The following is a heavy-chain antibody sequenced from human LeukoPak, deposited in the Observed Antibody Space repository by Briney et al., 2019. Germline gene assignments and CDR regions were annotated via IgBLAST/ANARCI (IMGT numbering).Heavy chain of an antibody. Sequence: GGSLRLSCAASGFTFSSYSMNWVRQAPGKGLEWVSSISSSSSYIYYAVSVKGRFTISRDNAKNSLYLQMNSLRAEDTAVYYCARDSGHDFWSGYYRVSLYYYYMDVWGKGTTVTVSS. CDR3: ARDSGHDFWSGYYRVSLYYYYMDV. J-gene: IGHJ6*03. CDR2: ISSSSSYI. V-gene: IGHV3-21*01. CDR1: GFTFSSYS. D-gene: IGHD3-3*01.